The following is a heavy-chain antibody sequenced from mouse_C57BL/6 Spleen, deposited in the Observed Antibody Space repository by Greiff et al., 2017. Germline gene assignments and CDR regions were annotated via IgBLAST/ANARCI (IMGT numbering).Heavy chain of an antibody. CDR3: ARQAELTGSFAY. D-gene: IGHD4-1*01. CDR1: GFTLSAYG. CDR2: TSNLAYSI. V-gene: IGHV5-15*04. Sequence: EVKLVESGGGLLQPGGSLRLSCASSGFTLSAYGMALVRLAPRTGPALVAFTSNLAYSIYYADTVTGRFTISRENAKNTLYLEMSSLRSEDTAMYYCARQAELTGSFAYWGQGTLVTVSA. J-gene: IGHJ3*01.